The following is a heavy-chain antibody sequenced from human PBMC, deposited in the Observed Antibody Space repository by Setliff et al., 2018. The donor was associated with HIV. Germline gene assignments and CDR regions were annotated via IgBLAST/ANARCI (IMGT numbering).Heavy chain of an antibody. D-gene: IGHD1-26*01. CDR2: INIRSGNA. CDR1: GYSFTTSG. J-gene: IGHJ4*02. V-gene: IGHV1-2*02. CDR3: AREYIVGATKAFDY. Sequence: ASVKVSCKASGYSFTTSGVSWVRQAPGQGLEWMGWINIRSGNANYAQKFQGRVTMTRDTSISTAYMELSRLRSDDTAVYYCAREYIVGATKAFDYWGQGTLVTVSS.